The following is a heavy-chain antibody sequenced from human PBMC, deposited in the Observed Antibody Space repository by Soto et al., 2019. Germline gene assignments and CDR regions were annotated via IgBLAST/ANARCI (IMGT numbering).Heavy chain of an antibody. CDR3: SSADPDDTSPFDH. V-gene: IGHV1-46*03. D-gene: IGHD3-22*01. Sequence: ASVKVSCNAPGYIFTSSYIHWVRQAPGQGLEWMGWINPFDGSRMFAQRFQGSVTMTRDTSTSTVYMEVSSLRSEDTAVYYCSSADPDDTSPFDHWRQGALVNVSS. J-gene: IGHJ4*01. CDR1: GYIFTSSY. CDR2: INPFDGSR.